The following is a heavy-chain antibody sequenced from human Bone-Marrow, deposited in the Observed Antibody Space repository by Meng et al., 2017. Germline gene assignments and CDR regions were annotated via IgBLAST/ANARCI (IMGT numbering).Heavy chain of an antibody. V-gene: IGHV3-33*01. D-gene: IGHD3-10*01. J-gene: IGHJ6*02. Sequence: GESLKISCAASGFTFSSYGMHWVRQAPGKGLEWVAVIWYDGSNKYYADSVKGRFTISRDNSKNTLYLQMNSLRAEDTAVYYCARDRAPLLWFGETDSRHYGIDVWGQGTTVTVSS. CDR3: ARDRAPLLWFGETDSRHYGIDV. CDR2: IWYDGSNK. CDR1: GFTFSSYG.